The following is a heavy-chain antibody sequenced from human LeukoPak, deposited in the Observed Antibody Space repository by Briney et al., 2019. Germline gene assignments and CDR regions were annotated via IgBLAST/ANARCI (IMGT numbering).Heavy chain of an antibody. Sequence: PGGSLRLSCAASGFTFSSYAMSWVRQAPGKGLEWVSAISGSGGSTYYADSVKGRFTISRDNSKNTLYLQMNSLRAEDTAVYYCAQMCITMVRGVPCGWFWGQGTRVTVSS. CDR3: AQMCITMVRGVPCGWF. V-gene: IGHV3-23*01. D-gene: IGHD3-10*01. CDR1: GFTFSSYA. J-gene: IGHJ4*02. CDR2: ISGSGGST.